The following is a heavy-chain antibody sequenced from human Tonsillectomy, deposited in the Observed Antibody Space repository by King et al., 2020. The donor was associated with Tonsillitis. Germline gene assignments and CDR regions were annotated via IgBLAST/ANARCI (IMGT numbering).Heavy chain of an antibody. V-gene: IGHV4-39*01. D-gene: IGHD3-22*01. Sequence: QLQESGPGLVKPSETLSLTCTVSGGSISSGSHYWGWIRQPPGGGLEWIGSIYYSESTYYNPSLKSRVTISVDTSKNQFSLKLSSVTAADTAVYYCARWVDYDSSGYCFDYWGQGTLVTVSS. CDR1: GGSISSGSHY. CDR2: IYYSEST. CDR3: ARWVDYDSSGYCFDY. J-gene: IGHJ4*02.